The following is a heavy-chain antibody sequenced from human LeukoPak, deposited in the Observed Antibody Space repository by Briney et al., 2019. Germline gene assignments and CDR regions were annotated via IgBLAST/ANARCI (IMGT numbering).Heavy chain of an antibody. Sequence: SETLSLTCTVSGGSISSYYWTWIRQPAGKGLEWIGRSYARGSTNYNPSRKSRVTMSVDTSKNQFSLKLSSVTAADTAVYYCARGNIPPAGKDVWGQGTTVTVSS. CDR1: GGSISSYY. V-gene: IGHV4-4*07. J-gene: IGHJ6*02. CDR3: ARGNIPPAGKDV. CDR2: SYARGST.